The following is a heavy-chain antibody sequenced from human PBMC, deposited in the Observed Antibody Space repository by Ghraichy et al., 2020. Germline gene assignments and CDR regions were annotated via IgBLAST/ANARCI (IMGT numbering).Heavy chain of an antibody. Sequence: GGSLRLSCAASGFTFSSYGMHWVRQAPGKGLEWVAVIWYDGSNKYYADSVKGRFTISRDNSKNTLYLQMNSLRAEDTAVYYCARDHHSSWGGHNWFDPWGQGTLVTVSS. J-gene: IGHJ5*02. V-gene: IGHV3-33*01. D-gene: IGHD6-13*01. CDR1: GFTFSSYG. CDR2: IWYDGSNK. CDR3: ARDHHSSWGGHNWFDP.